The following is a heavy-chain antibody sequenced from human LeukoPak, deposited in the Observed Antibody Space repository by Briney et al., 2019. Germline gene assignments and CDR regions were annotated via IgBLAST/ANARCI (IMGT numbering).Heavy chain of an antibody. CDR2: ISGSGDNT. J-gene: IGHJ4*02. CDR3: AKGSYYDSSGSFYFDY. CDR1: GFTFSSYA. D-gene: IGHD3-22*01. Sequence: LSGGSLRLSCAASGFTFSSYAMSWVRQAPGKGLEWVSGISGSGDNTYYADSVKGRFTISRDNSKNTLYVQVNSLGTEDTAAYYCAKGSYYDSSGSFYFDYWGQGTLVTVSS. V-gene: IGHV3-23*01.